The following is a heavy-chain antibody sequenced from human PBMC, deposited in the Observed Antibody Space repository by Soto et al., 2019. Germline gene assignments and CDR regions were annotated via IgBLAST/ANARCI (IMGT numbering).Heavy chain of an antibody. D-gene: IGHD2-15*01. CDR1: GFTLSSYW. J-gene: IGHJ4*01. Sequence: QPGRSLSLSCAASGFTLSSYWMHWVRQAPGKGLVWVSRINSDGSSTSYADSVKGRFTISRDNAKNTLYLQMNSLRAEDTAVYYCARSARYCSGGSCYPDYWGHGTLVTVSS. CDR3: ARSARYCSGGSCYPDY. CDR2: INSDGSST. V-gene: IGHV3-74*01.